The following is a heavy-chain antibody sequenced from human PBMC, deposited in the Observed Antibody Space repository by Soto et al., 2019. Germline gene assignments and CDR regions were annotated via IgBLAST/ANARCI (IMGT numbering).Heavy chain of an antibody. Sequence: GGSLRLSCAASGFTFISYGVHWVRQAPGKGLEWVAVISYDGSNKYYADSVKGRFTISRDNSKNTLYLQMNSLRAEDTAVYYCAKTRGYCSSTSCFKRPNGAFDIWGQGTMVTVSS. V-gene: IGHV3-30*18. CDR3: AKTRGYCSSTSCFKRPNGAFDI. D-gene: IGHD2-2*01. J-gene: IGHJ3*02. CDR2: ISYDGSNK. CDR1: GFTFISYG.